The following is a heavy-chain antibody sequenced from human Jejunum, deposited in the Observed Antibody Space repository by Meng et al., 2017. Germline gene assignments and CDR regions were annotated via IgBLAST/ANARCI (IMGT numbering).Heavy chain of an antibody. CDR2: VLYRGTT. CDR1: VGSRRSGTYH. J-gene: IGHJ4*02. D-gene: IGHD1-26*01. V-gene: IGHV4-39*01. Sequence: QLQLHESGPGLVKRSEALSRTCAVSVGSRRSGTYHWGWIRQPPGKGRELIGSVLYRGTTYYNPSLRGRLTMSVDTSKSQFSLDLRSVTAADTAVYYCARHLGQGDGRKIGFDFWGQGTLVTVSS. CDR3: ARHLGQGDGRKIGFDF.